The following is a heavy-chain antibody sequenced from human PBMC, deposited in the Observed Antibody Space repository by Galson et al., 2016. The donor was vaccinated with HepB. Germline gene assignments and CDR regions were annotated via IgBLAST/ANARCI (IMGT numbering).Heavy chain of an antibody. J-gene: IGHJ4*02. V-gene: IGHV3-30*03. CDR1: GFTFSTYA. CDR2: ISYDGSNK. Sequence: SLRLSCAASGFTFSTYAMHWVRRAPGKGLEWVAVISYDGSNKFYADSVKGRFTISRDNSKNTLYLQMNSLRDEDTAFYYWASACSSTTCYGDFDYWGQGTRVTVSS. CDR3: ASACSSTTCYGDFDY. D-gene: IGHD2-2*01.